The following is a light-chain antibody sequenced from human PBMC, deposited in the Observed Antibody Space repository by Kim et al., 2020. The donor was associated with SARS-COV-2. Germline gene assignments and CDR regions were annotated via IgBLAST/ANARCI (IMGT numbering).Light chain of an antibody. J-gene: IGLJ3*02. CDR3: AAWDDSLNGLWV. V-gene: IGLV1-47*01. CDR2: RNN. CDR1: SNIGSNY. Sequence: QPVLSQPPSASGAPGQRVTISCSNIGSNYVYWYQHLPGRAPKLVIQRNNRRPSGVPDRFSGSRSGTSASLAISGLRSEDEADYYCAAWDDSLNGLWVFGGGTQLTVL.